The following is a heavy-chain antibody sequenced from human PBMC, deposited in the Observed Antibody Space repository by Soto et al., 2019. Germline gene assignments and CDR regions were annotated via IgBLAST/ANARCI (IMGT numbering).Heavy chain of an antibody. V-gene: IGHV3-74*01. Sequence: EVQLVESGGGLVQPGGSLRLSCAASGFTFSTYWMHWVRQIPGKGLEWDSRVKSDGSTYYADPVKGRFTISRDNAWNTVYLQMNRLRAEDTALYYCARGLKNYYGMDVW. CDR2: VKSDGST. CDR1: GFTFSTYW. J-gene: IGHJ6*01. CDR3: ARGLKNYYGMDV.